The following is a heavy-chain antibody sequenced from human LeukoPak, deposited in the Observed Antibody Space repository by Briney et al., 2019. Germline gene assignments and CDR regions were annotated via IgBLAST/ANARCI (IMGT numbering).Heavy chain of an antibody. V-gene: IGHV1-18*01. D-gene: IGHD3-3*01. CDR3: ARARDYDFWSGYFYYYYYGMDV. Sequence: ASVKVSCKASGYTFTSYGISWVRQAPGQGLEWMGRISAYNGNTNYAQKLQGRVTMTTDTSTSTAYMELRSLRSDDTAVYYCARARDYDFWSGYFYYYYYGMDVWGQGTTVTVSS. CDR2: ISAYNGNT. J-gene: IGHJ6*02. CDR1: GYTFTSYG.